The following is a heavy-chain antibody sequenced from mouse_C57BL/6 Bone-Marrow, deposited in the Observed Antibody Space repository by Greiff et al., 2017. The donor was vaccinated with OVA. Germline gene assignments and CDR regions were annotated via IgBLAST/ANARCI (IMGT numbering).Heavy chain of an antibody. Sequence: QVQLQQPGAELVKPGASVKLSCKASGYTFTSYWMQWVKQRPGQGLEWIGEIDPSDGYTNYNQKFKGKATLTVDTSSSTAYMQLSSLTSEDSAVSYCARWDTTVVAWYFDVWGTGTTVTVSS. J-gene: IGHJ1*03. V-gene: IGHV1-50*01. CDR3: ARWDTTVVAWYFDV. CDR2: IDPSDGYT. CDR1: GYTFTSYW. D-gene: IGHD1-1*01.